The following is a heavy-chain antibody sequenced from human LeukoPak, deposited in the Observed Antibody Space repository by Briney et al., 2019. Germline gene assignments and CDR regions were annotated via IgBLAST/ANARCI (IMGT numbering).Heavy chain of an antibody. V-gene: IGHV3-74*01. CDR2: INSDGSST. CDR3: ARGRVGATQDY. CDR1: GFTFSSYW. J-gene: IGHJ4*02. D-gene: IGHD1-26*01. Sequence: PGGSPRLSCAASGFTFSSYWMHWVRQAPGKGLVWVSRINSDGSSTSYADSVKGRFTISRDNAKNTLYLQMNSLRAEDTAVYYCARGRVGATQDYWGQGTLVTVSS.